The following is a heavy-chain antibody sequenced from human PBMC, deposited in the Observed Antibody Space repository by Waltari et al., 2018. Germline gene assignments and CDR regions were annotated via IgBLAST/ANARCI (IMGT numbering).Heavy chain of an antibody. J-gene: IGHJ5*02. D-gene: IGHD3-22*01. V-gene: IGHV1-2*02. CDR2: INPNSGGT. CDR3: ARDSYYYDSSGFFGNWFDP. Sequence: QVQLVQSGAEVKKPGASVKVSCKASGYTFTGYYMHWVRQAPGHGLEWMGWINPNSGGTNYAQKFQGRVTMTRDTSISTAYMELSRLRSDDTAVYYCARDSYYYDSSGFFGNWFDPWGQGTLVTVSS. CDR1: GYTFTGYY.